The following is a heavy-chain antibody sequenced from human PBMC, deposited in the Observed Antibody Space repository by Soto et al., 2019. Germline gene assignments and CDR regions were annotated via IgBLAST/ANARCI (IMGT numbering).Heavy chain of an antibody. CDR2: ISAYNGNT. CDR1: GYXXXXXX. D-gene: IGHD3-22*01. V-gene: IGHV1-18*01. CDR3: ARKARPYYYDSSGDLDY. J-gene: IGHJ4*02. Sequence: ASVKVSCKASGYXXXXXXXSWVRQAPGQGLEWMGWISAYNGNTNYAQKLQGRVTMTTDTSTSTAYMELRSLRSDDTAVYYCARKARPYYYDSSGDLDYWGQGTLVTVSS.